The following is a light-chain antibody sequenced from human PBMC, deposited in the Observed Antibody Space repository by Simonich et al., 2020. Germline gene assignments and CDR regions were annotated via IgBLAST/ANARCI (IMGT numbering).Light chain of an antibody. CDR3: QQYYSTPPWT. Sequence: DIVITQSPNSLAVYLGERATINCKSSQSVLYSAKNKNYLAWYPQKPGQPPKLLIYWASTRESGVPDRFSGSGSGTDFTLTISSLQAEDVAVYYCQQYYSTPPWTFGQGTKVEIK. J-gene: IGKJ1*01. CDR1: QSVLYSAKNKNY. V-gene: IGKV4-1*01. CDR2: WAS.